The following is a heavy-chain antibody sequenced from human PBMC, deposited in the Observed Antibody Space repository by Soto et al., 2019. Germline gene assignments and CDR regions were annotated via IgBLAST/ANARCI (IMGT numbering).Heavy chain of an antibody. CDR3: ARRLQWQLRPLDS. V-gene: IGHV3-11*01. J-gene: IGHJ4*02. Sequence: PGGSLRLSCEGSGFTFNDYYMTWIRRAPGKGLEWVAYINTLSTAIYYADSVKGRFTISRDNAKNSLYLQMNGLRAEDTATYYCARRLQWQLRPLDSWGRGTLVTVSS. CDR1: GFTFNDYY. CDR2: INTLSTAI. D-gene: IGHD6-19*01.